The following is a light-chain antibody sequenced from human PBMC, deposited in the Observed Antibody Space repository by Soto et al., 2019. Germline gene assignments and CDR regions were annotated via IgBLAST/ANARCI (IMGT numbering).Light chain of an antibody. CDR3: AAWDDSLNGGV. Sequence: QSVLTQPPSASGTPGQRVTISCSGSSSNIGSNPVNWYQQLPRTAPKLLIYSNNQRPSGVPDRFSGSKSGTSASLAISGLQSEDDADYYCAAWDDSLNGGVFGGGTKLTVL. CDR2: SNN. J-gene: IGLJ3*02. CDR1: SSNIGSNP. V-gene: IGLV1-44*01.